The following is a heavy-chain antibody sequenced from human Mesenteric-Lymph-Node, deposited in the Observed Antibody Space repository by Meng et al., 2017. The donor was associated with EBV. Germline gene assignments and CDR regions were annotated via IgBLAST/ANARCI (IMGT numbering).Heavy chain of an antibody. CDR2: INTNTGNP. D-gene: IGHD5-24*01. V-gene: IGHV7-4-1*02. CDR1: GYTFTKYG. J-gene: IGHJ4*02. Sequence: QLELLQSGSELKKPVASVKVSCKASGYTFTKYGINWVRQAPGQGLEWMGWINTNTGNPTYAQGFTGRFVFSLDSSVSTAYLQISSLEAEDTAVYYCARIDGAIAVSTSYYWGQGSLVTVSS. CDR3: ARIDGAIAVSTSYY.